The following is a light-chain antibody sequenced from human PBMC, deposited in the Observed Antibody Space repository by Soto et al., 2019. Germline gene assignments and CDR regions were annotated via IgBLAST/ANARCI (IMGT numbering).Light chain of an antibody. CDR1: SSDIGGYNY. J-gene: IGLJ3*02. CDR3: SSYAGSNNLGV. Sequence: QSVLTQPPSASGSPGQSVTISCTGTSSDIGGYNYVSWYQHHPGKAPKVMIYEVSKRPSGAPDRFSGSKSGNTASLTVSGLQPEDEADYYCSSYAGSNNLGVFGGGTQLTVL. V-gene: IGLV2-8*01. CDR2: EVS.